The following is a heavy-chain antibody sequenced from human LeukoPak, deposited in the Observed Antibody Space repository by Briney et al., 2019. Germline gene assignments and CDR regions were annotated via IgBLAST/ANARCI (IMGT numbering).Heavy chain of an antibody. V-gene: IGHV4-39*01. Sequence: SETLSLTCPVSGGSISSSSYYWGWIRQPPGKGLEWIGSIYYSGSTYYNPSLKSRVTISVDTSKNQFSLKLSSVTAADTAVYYCARCKGTGDLESYGMDVWGQGTTVTVSS. CDR2: IYYSGST. D-gene: IGHD7-27*01. J-gene: IGHJ6*02. CDR3: ARCKGTGDLESYGMDV. CDR1: GGSISSSSYY.